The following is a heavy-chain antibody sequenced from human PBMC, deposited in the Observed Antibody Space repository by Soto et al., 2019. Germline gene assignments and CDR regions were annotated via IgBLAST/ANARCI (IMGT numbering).Heavy chain of an antibody. CDR1: GGTFSSYA. Sequence: ASVKVSCKASGGTFSSYAISWVRQAPGQGLEWMGGIIPIFGTANYAQKFQGRVTITADESTSTAYMELSSLRSEDTAVYYCARSCDVDTAMCYGMDVWGQGTTVTVSS. J-gene: IGHJ6*02. V-gene: IGHV1-69*13. CDR3: ARSCDVDTAMCYGMDV. D-gene: IGHD5-18*01. CDR2: IIPIFGTA.